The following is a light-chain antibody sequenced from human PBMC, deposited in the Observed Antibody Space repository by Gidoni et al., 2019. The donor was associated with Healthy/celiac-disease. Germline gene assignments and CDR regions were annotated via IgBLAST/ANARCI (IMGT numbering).Light chain of an antibody. Sequence: LVLTPSPGTLSLSPGERPTRSCRASQSVSSSYLAWYQQKPGQAPRLLIYGASSRATGIPDRFSGSGSGTDFTLTISRLEPEDFAVYYCQQYGSSPFTFGPGTKVDIK. CDR1: QSVSSSY. CDR2: GAS. J-gene: IGKJ3*01. CDR3: QQYGSSPFT. V-gene: IGKV3-20*01.